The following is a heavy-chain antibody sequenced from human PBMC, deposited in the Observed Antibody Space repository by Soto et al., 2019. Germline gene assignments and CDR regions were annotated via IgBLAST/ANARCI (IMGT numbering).Heavy chain of an antibody. Sequence: GASGKASCQSSGYTFTSYGISLGRQAPGQGLEWMGWISAYNGNTNYAQKLQGRVTMTTDTSTSTAYMELRSLRSDDTAVYYCARDAPYSPFDYWGQGTLVTVSS. CDR1: GYTFTSYG. CDR2: ISAYNGNT. J-gene: IGHJ4*02. CDR3: ARDAPYSPFDY. V-gene: IGHV1-18*01. D-gene: IGHD4-4*01.